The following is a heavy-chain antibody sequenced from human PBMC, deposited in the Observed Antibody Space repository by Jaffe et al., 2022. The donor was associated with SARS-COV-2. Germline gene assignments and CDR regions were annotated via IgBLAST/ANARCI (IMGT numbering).Heavy chain of an antibody. Sequence: QVQLQESGPGLVKPSETLSLTCTVSGGSFSSGSYYWGWIRQPPGKGLEWIGYVYYSGSTIYNPSFKSRLTISVDTSKNQFSLKLSSVTAADTALYYCARGTANTDGFDIWGQGTMVTVSS. J-gene: IGHJ3*02. CDR1: GGSFSSGSYY. CDR2: VYYSGST. CDR3: ARGTANTDGFDI. D-gene: IGHD2-21*02. V-gene: IGHV4-61*01.